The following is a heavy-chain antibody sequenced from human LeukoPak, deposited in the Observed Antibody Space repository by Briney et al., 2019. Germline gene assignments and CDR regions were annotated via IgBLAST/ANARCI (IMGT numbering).Heavy chain of an antibody. CDR1: GGPISSYY. D-gene: IGHD3-3*01. CDR2: IYYSGCT. J-gene: IGHJ3*02. V-gene: IGHV4-59*01. Sequence: SETLSLTCTVSGGPISSYYWSWIRQPPGKGLEWIGYIYYSGCTNYNPSLKSRGSISVDTSKNQFSLKLSSVTAADTAVYYCARATYYDFWSGYSLKHDAFDIWGQGTMVTVSS. CDR3: ARATYYDFWSGYSLKHDAFDI.